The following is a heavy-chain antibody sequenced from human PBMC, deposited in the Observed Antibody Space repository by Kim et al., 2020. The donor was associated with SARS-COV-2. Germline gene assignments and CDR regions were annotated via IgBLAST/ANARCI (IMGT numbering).Heavy chain of an antibody. Sequence: SETLSLTCTVSGGSISSSSYYWGWIRQPPGKGLEWIGSIYYSGSTYYNPSLKSRVTISVDTSKNQFSLKLSSVTAADTAVYYCARRGEALYYYYGMDVWG. V-gene: IGHV4-39*01. CDR3: ARRGEALYYYYGMDV. CDR1: GGSISSSSYY. J-gene: IGHJ6*01. CDR2: IYYSGST. D-gene: IGHD2-21*01.